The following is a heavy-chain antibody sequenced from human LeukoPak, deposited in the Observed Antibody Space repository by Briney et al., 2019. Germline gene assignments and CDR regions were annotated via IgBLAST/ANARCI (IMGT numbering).Heavy chain of an antibody. V-gene: IGHV4-39*07. J-gene: IGHJ4*02. CDR1: GGSISSSSYY. Sequence: SETLSLTCTVSGGSISSSSYYWGWIRQPPGKGLEWIGSIYYSGSTYYNPSLKSRVTISVDTSKNQFSLKLSSVTAADTAVYYCARGSDWNHPLFDYWGQGTLVTVSS. CDR2: IYYSGST. D-gene: IGHD1-1*01. CDR3: ARGSDWNHPLFDY.